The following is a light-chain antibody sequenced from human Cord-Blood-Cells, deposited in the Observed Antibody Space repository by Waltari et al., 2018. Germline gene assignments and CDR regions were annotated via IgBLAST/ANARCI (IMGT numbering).Light chain of an antibody. J-gene: IGLJ2*01. CDR1: SGSIASNS. CDR3: QSYDSSNHGV. CDR2: EDN. Sequence: NFMLTQPHSVSESPGKTVTISCTRSSGSIASNSVQWSQQRPGSSPTTVIYEDNQRPSGGPDRFSGSIDSSSNSASLTISGLKTEDEADYYCQSYDSSNHGVFGGGTKLTVL. V-gene: IGLV6-57*01.